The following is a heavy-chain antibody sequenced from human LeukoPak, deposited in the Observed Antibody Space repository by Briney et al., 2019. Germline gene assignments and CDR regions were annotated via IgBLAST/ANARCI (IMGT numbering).Heavy chain of an antibody. Sequence: SETLSLTCAVSGGSFSGYYWSWIRQPPGKGLEWIGEINHSGSTNYNPSLKSRVTISVDTSKNQFSLKLSSVTAADTAVYYCATSGGSSQLDVWGKGTTVTVSS. CDR1: GGSFSGYY. V-gene: IGHV4-34*01. D-gene: IGHD2-15*01. CDR2: INHSGST. CDR3: ATSGGSSQLDV. J-gene: IGHJ6*04.